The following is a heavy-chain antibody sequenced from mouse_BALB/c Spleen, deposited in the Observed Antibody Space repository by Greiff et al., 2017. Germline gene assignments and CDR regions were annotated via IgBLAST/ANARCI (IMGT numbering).Heavy chain of an antibody. CDR2: ISSGSSTI. Sequence: EVQLEESGGGLVQPGGSRKLSCAASGFPFSSFGMHWVRQAPEKGLAWVAYISSGSSTIYYADTVKGRFTISRDNPKNTLFLQMTSLRSEDTAMYYCARSGGNYFDYWGQGTTLTVSS. D-gene: IGHD3-1*01. J-gene: IGHJ2*01. V-gene: IGHV5-17*02. CDR1: GFPFSSFG. CDR3: ARSGGNYFDY.